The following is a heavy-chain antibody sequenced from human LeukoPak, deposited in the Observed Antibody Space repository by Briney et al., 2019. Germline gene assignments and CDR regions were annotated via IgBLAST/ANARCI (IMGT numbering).Heavy chain of an antibody. D-gene: IGHD1-1*01. V-gene: IGHV1-69*06. J-gene: IGHJ4*02. CDR3: ARGRTAANYFDY. CDR2: IIPIFGTA. Sequence: ASVKVSCKASGYTFTSYAMHWVRQAPGQGLEWMGGIIPIFGTANYAQKFQGRVTITADKSTSTAYMELSSLRSEDTAVYYCARGRTAANYFDYWGQGTLVTVSS. CDR1: GYTFTSYA.